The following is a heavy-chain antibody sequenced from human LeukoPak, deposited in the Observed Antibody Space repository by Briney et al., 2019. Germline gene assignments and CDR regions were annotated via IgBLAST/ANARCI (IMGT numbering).Heavy chain of an antibody. CDR1: GGSFSGYY. CDR2: INHSGST. Sequence: SETLSLTCAVYGGSFSGYYWSWIRQPPGKGLEWIGEINHSGSTNYNPSLKSRVTISVDTSKNQLSLKLSSVTAADTAVYYCARHVRYSSGWYGNAFDIWGQGTMVTVSS. CDR3: ARHVRYSSGWYGNAFDI. J-gene: IGHJ3*02. V-gene: IGHV4-34*01. D-gene: IGHD6-19*01.